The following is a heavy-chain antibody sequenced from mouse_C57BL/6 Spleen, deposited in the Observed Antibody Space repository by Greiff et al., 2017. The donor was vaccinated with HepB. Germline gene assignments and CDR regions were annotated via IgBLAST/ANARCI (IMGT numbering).Heavy chain of an antibody. D-gene: IGHD1-2*01. V-gene: IGHV5-4*01. J-gene: IGHJ1*03. CDR2: ISDGGSYT. CDR3: ARDRGYGGGYFDV. CDR1: GFTFSSYA. Sequence: VQLVESGGGLVKPGGSLKLSCAASGFTFSSYAMSWVRQTPEKRLEWVATISDGGSYTYYPDNVKGRFTISRDNAKNNLYLQMSHLKSEDTAMYYCARDRGYGGGYFDVWGTGTTVTVSS.